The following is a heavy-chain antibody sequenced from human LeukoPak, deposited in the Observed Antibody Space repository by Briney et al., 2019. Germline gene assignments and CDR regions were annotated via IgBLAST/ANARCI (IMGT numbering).Heavy chain of an antibody. CDR3: ARTRGVIWYYFDY. D-gene: IGHD3-10*01. CDR2: IYYSGST. J-gene: IGHJ4*02. Sequence: PSETLSLTCTVSGGSISSYYWSWIRQPPGKGLEWIGYIYYSGSTNYNPSLKSRVTISVDTSKNQFSLKLSSVTAADTAVYYCARTRGVIWYYFDYWGQGTLVTVSS. V-gene: IGHV4-59*12. CDR1: GGSISSYY.